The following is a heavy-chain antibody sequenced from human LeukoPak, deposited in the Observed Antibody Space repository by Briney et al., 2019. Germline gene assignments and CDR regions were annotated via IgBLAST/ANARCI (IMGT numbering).Heavy chain of an antibody. Sequence: PGGSLRLSCAASGFTFSSYGMHWVRQAPGKGLGWVAVISYDGSNKYYADSVKGRFTISRDNSKNTLYLQMNSLRAEDTAVYYCAKDRASGDYGYWGQGTLVTVSS. J-gene: IGHJ4*02. V-gene: IGHV3-30*18. CDR1: GFTFSSYG. D-gene: IGHD4-17*01. CDR2: ISYDGSNK. CDR3: AKDRASGDYGY.